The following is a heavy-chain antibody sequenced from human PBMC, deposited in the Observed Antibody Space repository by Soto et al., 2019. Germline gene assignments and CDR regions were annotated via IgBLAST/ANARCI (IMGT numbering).Heavy chain of an antibody. CDR2: IYYTGST. CDR3: AKYRRTEAEGFTLDY. V-gene: IGHV4-59*02. J-gene: IGHJ4*02. D-gene: IGHD6-13*01. CDR1: GDSVNNYY. Sequence: LSLTCTVSGDSVNNYYWSWIRQPPGKRLEWIGCIYYTGSTTYNPSLETRVTMSVDTSKNQFSLKLNSVNAADTAVYYCAKYRRTEAEGFTLDYWGRGTLVTVSS.